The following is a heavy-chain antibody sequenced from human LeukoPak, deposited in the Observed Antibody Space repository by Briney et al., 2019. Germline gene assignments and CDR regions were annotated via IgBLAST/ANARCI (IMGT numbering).Heavy chain of an antibody. Sequence: GRSLRLSCAASGFTFDDYAMHWVRQAPGKGLEWVSSISWNSGSIGYADSVKGRFTISRDNAKNSLYLQMNSLRAEDTALYYCAKDAGYNYFDYWGQGTLVTVSS. V-gene: IGHV3-9*01. CDR1: GFTFDDYA. D-gene: IGHD6-13*01. J-gene: IGHJ4*02. CDR3: AKDAGYNYFDY. CDR2: ISWNSGSI.